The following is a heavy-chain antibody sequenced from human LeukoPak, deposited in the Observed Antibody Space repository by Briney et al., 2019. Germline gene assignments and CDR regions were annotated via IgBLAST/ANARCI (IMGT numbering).Heavy chain of an antibody. CDR3: ARGGYYYGYYYYYGMDA. Sequence: ASVKVSCKASGYTFTSYDINWVRQATGQGLEWMGWMNPNSGNTGYAQKFQGRVTMTRNTSISTAYMELSSLRSEDTAVYYCARGGYYYGYYYYYGMDAWGQGTTVTVSS. CDR1: GYTFTSYD. V-gene: IGHV1-8*01. D-gene: IGHD3-22*01. J-gene: IGHJ6*02. CDR2: MNPNSGNT.